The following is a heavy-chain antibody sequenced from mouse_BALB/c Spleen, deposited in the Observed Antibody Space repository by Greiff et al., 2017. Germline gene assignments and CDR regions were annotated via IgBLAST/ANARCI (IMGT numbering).Heavy chain of an antibody. CDR1: GYTFSSYW. V-gene: IGHV1-9*01. CDR3: ARGFHYYGYFDY. Sequence: QVQLKESGAELMKPGASVKISCKATGYTFSSYWIEWVKQRPGHGLEWIGEILPGSGSTNYNEKFKGKATFTADTSSNTAYMQLSSLTSEDSAVYYCARGFHYYGYFDYWGQGTTLTVSS. J-gene: IGHJ2*01. D-gene: IGHD1-2*01. CDR2: ILPGSGST.